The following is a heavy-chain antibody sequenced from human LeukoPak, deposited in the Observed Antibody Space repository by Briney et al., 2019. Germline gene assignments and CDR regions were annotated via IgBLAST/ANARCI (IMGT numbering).Heavy chain of an antibody. D-gene: IGHD2-21*02. J-gene: IGHJ4*02. Sequence: GGSLRLSCAASGFTFSDYYMSWIRQAPGKGLEWVSYSSTSGHKIYYADSVRGRFTISRDNAKNSLYLQMNSLRAEDTAVYYCAREAYCGTDCYYYSDFWGQRTLVTVSS. CDR2: SSTSGHKI. V-gene: IGHV3-11*01. CDR1: GFTFSDYY. CDR3: AREAYCGTDCYYYSDF.